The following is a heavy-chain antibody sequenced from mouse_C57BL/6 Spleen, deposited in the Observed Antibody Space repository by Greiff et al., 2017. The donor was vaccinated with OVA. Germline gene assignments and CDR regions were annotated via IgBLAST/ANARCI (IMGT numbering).Heavy chain of an antibody. CDR3: ARDLGGDAWFAY. CDR2: ISYDGSN. V-gene: IGHV3-6*01. J-gene: IGHJ3*01. Sequence: EVKLQESGPGLVKPSQSLSLTCSVTGYSITSGYYWNWIRQFPGNKLEWMGYISYDGSNNYNPSLKNRISITRDTSKNQFFLKLNSVTTEDTATYYCARDLGGDAWFAYWGQGTLVTVSA. CDR1: GYSITSGYY. D-gene: IGHD3-1*01.